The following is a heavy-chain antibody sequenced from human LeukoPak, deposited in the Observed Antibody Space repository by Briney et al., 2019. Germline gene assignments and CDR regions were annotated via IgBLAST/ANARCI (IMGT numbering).Heavy chain of an antibody. CDR1: GGSLSNYY. CDR2: INHSGST. CDR3: ARGVGWPHTMTDYYYYMDV. D-gene: IGHD1-26*01. V-gene: IGHV4-34*01. Sequence: SETLSLTCAVYGGSLSNYYYSWIRQPPGKGLEWIGEINHSGSTNYNPSLKSRVTMSVDTSKNQFSLNLSSVTAADAAVYYCARGVGWPHTMTDYYYYMDVWGKGTPVTVSS. J-gene: IGHJ6*03.